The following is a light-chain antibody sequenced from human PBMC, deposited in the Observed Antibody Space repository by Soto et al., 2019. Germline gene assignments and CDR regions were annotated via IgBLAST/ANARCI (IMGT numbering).Light chain of an antibody. CDR3: QQRSNWPLT. J-gene: IGKJ4*01. CDR2: DAS. CDR1: QSASNY. Sequence: EIVLTQSPATLSLSPGEKATLSCRASQSASNYLAWYQQKPGQAPRLLISDASNRATGIPARFSGSGSGADFTLTISSLEPEDFAVYYCQQRSNWPLTFGGGTKVDIK. V-gene: IGKV3-11*01.